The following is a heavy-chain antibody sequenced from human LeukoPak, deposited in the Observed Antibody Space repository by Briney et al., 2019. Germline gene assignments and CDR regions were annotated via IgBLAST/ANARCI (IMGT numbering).Heavy chain of an antibody. V-gene: IGHV3-30*04. D-gene: IGHD6-13*01. CDR1: GFTFSSYA. Sequence: GGSLRLSCAASGFTFSSYAMHWVRQAPGKGLEWVAVISYDGSNKYYADSVKGRFTISRDNAKNSLYLQMNSLRAEDTAVFYCARGGARSSSYYYYGMDVWGLGTTVTVSS. CDR2: ISYDGSNK. J-gene: IGHJ6*02. CDR3: ARGGARSSSYYYYGMDV.